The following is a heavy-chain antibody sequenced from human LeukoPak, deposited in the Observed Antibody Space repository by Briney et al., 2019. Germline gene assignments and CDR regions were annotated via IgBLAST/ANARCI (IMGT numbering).Heavy chain of an antibody. D-gene: IGHD3-10*01. CDR2: IYYSGST. Sequence: SETLSLTCTVSGGSISSYYWSWIRQPPGKGLEWIGYIYYSGSTNYNPSLKSRVTISVDTSKNQFSLKLSSVTAADTAVYYCARVKETYYYADWAFDIWGQGTMVTVSS. V-gene: IGHV4-59*01. CDR3: ARVKETYYYADWAFDI. CDR1: GGSISSYY. J-gene: IGHJ3*02.